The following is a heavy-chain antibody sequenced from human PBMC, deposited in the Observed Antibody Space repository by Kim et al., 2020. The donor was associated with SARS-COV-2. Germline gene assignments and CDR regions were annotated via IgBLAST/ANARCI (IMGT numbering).Heavy chain of an antibody. J-gene: IGHJ5*02. CDR1: GFTFSSYG. V-gene: IGHV3-33*01. CDR2: IWYDGSNK. D-gene: IGHD2-21*01. CDR3: ARDKIVSHRYNWFDP. Sequence: GGSLRLSCAASGFTFSSYGMHWVRQAPGKGLEWVAVIWYDGSNKYYADSVKGRFTISRDNSKNTLYLQMNSLRAEDTAVYYCARDKIVSHRYNWFDPWGQGTLVTVSS.